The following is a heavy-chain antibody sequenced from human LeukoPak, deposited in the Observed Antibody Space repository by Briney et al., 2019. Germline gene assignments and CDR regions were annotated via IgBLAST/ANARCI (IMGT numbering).Heavy chain of an antibody. CDR3: ARDLSGSYCFDY. V-gene: IGHV3-33*01. J-gene: IGHJ4*02. CDR2: IWYDGSNK. D-gene: IGHD1-26*01. Sequence: GGSLRLSCAASGFTFSSYGMHWVRQAPGKGLEWVAVIWYDGSNKYYADSVKGRFTISRDNSKNTLYLQMNSLRAEDTAVYYCARDLSGSYCFDYWGQGTLVTVSS. CDR1: GFTFSSYG.